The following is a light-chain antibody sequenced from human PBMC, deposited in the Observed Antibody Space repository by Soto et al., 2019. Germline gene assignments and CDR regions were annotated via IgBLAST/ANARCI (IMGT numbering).Light chain of an antibody. CDR1: SRDVGGYNY. CDR2: GVT. CDR3: FSHRRGDSHV. Sequence: QSVLAQPASVSGSPGQSITISCTGTSRDVGGYNYVSWYQQYPGKAPKLMIYGVTNRPSGVSNRFSGSKTGNTASLTISGLQAEDEAYYYCFSHRRGDSHVXGTGTKVTVL. V-gene: IGLV2-14*01. J-gene: IGLJ1*01.